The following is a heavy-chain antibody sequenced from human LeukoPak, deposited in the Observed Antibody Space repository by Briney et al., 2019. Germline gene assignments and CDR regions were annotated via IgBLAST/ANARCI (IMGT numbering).Heavy chain of an antibody. D-gene: IGHD3/OR15-3a*01. CDR1: GFTFNTYG. V-gene: IGHV3-23*01. CDR2: ISGSGGST. Sequence: GGSLRLSCAASGFTFNTYGMSWVRHSPGKGLEWVSAISGSGGSTYYADSVKGRFTISRDNSKNTLYLQMNRLRAEDTAVYYCAKDFGPSNYFDYWGQGTLVTVSS. J-gene: IGHJ4*02. CDR3: AKDFGPSNYFDY.